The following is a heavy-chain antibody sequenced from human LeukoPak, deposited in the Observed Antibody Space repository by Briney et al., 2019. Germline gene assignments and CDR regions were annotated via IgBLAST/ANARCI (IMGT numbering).Heavy chain of an antibody. V-gene: IGHV4-34*01. CDR1: GGSFSGYY. CDR3: ARGGLLDQYFQH. Sequence: SETLSLTCAVYGGSFSGYYWSWIRQAPGKGLEWVGEINHSGSTNYNPSLKSRVTISVDTSKNQFSLKLSSVTAADTAVYYCARGGLLDQYFQHWGQGTLVTVSS. J-gene: IGHJ1*01. CDR2: INHSGST. D-gene: IGHD3/OR15-3a*01.